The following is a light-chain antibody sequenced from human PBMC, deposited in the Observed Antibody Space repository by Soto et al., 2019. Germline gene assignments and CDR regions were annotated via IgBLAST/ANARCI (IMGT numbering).Light chain of an antibody. J-gene: IGKJ1*01. Sequence: EIVMTQSAATLSVSPGERATLSCRASQSVSNKLVWYQQKPGQAPRLLIYAASTRATGIPARFSGSGSETEFTLTISSLQSEDLAVYYCQQYANWPKTFGQGTKVDIK. V-gene: IGKV3-15*01. CDR2: AAS. CDR3: QQYANWPKT. CDR1: QSVSNK.